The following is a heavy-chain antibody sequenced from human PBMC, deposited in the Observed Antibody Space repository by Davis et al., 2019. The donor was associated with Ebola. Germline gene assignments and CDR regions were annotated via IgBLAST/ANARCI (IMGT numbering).Heavy chain of an antibody. Sequence: SVKVSCKASGGTFSSYAISWVRQAPGQGLEWMGGIIPIFGTANYAQNFQGRVTITADESTSTAYMDLSSLRSEDTAVYYCARVLVAGRYYYYYYMDVWGKGTTVTVSS. CDR1: GGTFSSYA. CDR2: IIPIFGTA. J-gene: IGHJ6*03. CDR3: ARVLVAGRYYYYYYMDV. D-gene: IGHD6-19*01. V-gene: IGHV1-69*13.